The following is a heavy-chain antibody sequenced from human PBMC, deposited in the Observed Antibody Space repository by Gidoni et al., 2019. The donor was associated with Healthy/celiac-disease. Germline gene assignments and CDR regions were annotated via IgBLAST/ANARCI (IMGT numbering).Heavy chain of an antibody. J-gene: IGHJ4*02. CDR3: TRTDYGSGLYYFDY. D-gene: IGHD3-10*01. CDR1: GFTFGASA. CDR2: IRSKAYGGTT. V-gene: IGHV3-49*03. Sequence: EVQLVESGGGLVQPGRSLRLSFTASGFTFGASAISWFRQAPGKGLEWVGFIRSKAYGGTTEYAASVKGRFIISRDDSKSIAYLQMNSLKTEDTAVYYCTRTDYGSGLYYFDYWGQGTLVTVSS.